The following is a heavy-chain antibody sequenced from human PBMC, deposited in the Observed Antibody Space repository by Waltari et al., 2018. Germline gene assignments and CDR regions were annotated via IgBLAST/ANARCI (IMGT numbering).Heavy chain of an antibody. CDR2: IYTSGST. J-gene: IGHJ4*02. Sequence: QVQLQESGPGLVKPSQTLSLTCTVSGGSISSGSYYWSWIRQPAGKGLEWIGYIYTSGSTNYNPSLKSRVTISVDTSKNQFSLKLSSVTAADTAVYYCARSEGLFDYWGQGTLVTVSS. V-gene: IGHV4-61*09. CDR3: ARSEGLFDY. CDR1: GGSISSGSYY.